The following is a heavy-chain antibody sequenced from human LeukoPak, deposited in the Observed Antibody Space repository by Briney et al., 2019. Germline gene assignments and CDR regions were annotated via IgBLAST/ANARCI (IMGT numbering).Heavy chain of an antibody. Sequence: GGSLRLSCAASGFTFSSYSMNWVRQAPGKGLEWVSYISSSGSTIYYADSVKGRFTISRDNAKNSLYLQMNSLRAEDTAVYYCARAYRNYGDYWGQGTLVTVSS. V-gene: IGHV3-48*04. CDR3: ARAYRNYGDY. D-gene: IGHD4-11*01. J-gene: IGHJ4*02. CDR1: GFTFSSYS. CDR2: ISSSGSTI.